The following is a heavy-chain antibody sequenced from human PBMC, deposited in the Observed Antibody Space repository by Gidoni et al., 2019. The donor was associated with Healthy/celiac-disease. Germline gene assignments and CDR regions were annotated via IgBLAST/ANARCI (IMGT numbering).Heavy chain of an antibody. CDR1: GGSISSSNW. J-gene: IGHJ6*02. CDR2: IYPSGST. D-gene: IGHD3-3*01. Sequence: QVQLQESGPGLVKPSGTLSLTCAVSGGSISSSNWWSWVRQPPGKGLEWIGEIYPSGSTNYNPSLKSRVTISVDKSKNQFSLKLSSVTAADTAVYYCARVALTIFGVVSLPHGMDVWGQGTTVTVSS. V-gene: IGHV4-4*02. CDR3: ARVALTIFGVVSLPHGMDV.